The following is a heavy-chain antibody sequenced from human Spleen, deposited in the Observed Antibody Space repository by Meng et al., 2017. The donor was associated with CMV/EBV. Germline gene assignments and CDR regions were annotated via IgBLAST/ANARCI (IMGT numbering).Heavy chain of an antibody. D-gene: IGHD3-10*01. CDR2: IYTSGST. Sequence: VQLQESGPGLVKPSETLSLTCTVSGGSISSYYWSWIRQPAGKGLEWIGRIYTSGSTNYNPSLKSRVTMSVDTSKNQFSLKLSSVTAADTAVYYCARWGLWFGELSFDYWGQGTLVTVSS. CDR3: ARWGLWFGELSFDY. J-gene: IGHJ4*02. CDR1: GGSISSYY. V-gene: IGHV4-4*07.